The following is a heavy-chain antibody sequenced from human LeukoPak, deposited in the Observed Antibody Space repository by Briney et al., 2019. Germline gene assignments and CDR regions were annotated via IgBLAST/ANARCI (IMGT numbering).Heavy chain of an antibody. CDR1: GFTFSSYA. Sequence: GGSLRLSCAAPGFTFSSYAMHWVRQAPGKGLEWVAVISYDGSNKYYADSVKGRFTISRDNSKNTLYLQMNSLRAEDTAVYYCARDFHEGVQAATGEYDVYWGQGTLVTVSS. CDR3: ARDFHEGVQAATGEYDVY. D-gene: IGHD2-15*01. J-gene: IGHJ4*02. V-gene: IGHV3-30*04. CDR2: ISYDGSNK.